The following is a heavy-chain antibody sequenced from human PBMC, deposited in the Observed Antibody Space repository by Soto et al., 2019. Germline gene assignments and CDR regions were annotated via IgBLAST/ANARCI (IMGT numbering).Heavy chain of an antibody. CDR1: GYTFTSYD. D-gene: IGHD1-26*01. CDR2: INAGNGNT. Sequence: GASVKVSCKASGYTFTSYDINWVRQATGQRLEWMGWINAGNGNTKYSQKFQGRVTITRDTSASTAYMELSSLRSGDTAVYYCARHDTDSGSYYVWGHWGQGTLVTVSS. V-gene: IGHV1-3*01. J-gene: IGHJ4*02. CDR3: ARHDTDSGSYYVWGH.